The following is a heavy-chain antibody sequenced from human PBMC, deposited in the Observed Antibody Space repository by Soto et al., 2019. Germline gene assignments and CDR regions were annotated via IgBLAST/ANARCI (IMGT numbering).Heavy chain of an antibody. J-gene: IGHJ5*02. CDR3: VREVEYYSSSSYWFDP. V-gene: IGHV4-30-4*01. CDR1: GGSTSSGDYY. CDR2: ISHSGNT. Sequence: QVQLQESGPGLVNPSQTLSLTCTVSGGSTSSGDYYWCWIRQPPGKGLEWIGYISHSGNTYYNPSLRSRISLSVDTSKNQFSLQVTSVTAADTAVYYCVREVEYYSSSSYWFDPWGQGTLVAVSS. D-gene: IGHD6-6*01.